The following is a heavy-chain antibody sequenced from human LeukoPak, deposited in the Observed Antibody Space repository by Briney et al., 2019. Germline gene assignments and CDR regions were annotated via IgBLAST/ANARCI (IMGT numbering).Heavy chain of an antibody. CDR1: GGSISSYS. D-gene: IGHD6-13*01. CDR3: ARGFSSSWYSDYYYMDV. CDR2: IYYSGST. J-gene: IGHJ6*03. Sequence: SETLSLTCTVSGGSISSYSWSWIRQPPGKGLEWIGCIYYSGSTNYNPSLKSRVTISVDTSKNQFSLKLSSVTAADTAVYYCARGFSSSWYSDYYYMDVWGKGTTVTISS. V-gene: IGHV4-59*01.